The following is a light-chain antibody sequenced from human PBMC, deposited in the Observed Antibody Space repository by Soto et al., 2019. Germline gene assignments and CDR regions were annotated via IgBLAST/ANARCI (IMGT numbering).Light chain of an antibody. J-gene: IGKJ1*01. CDR1: QSVSSN. CDR3: QQYNNWPV. V-gene: IGKV3-15*01. Sequence: EIVMTQSRATLSVSPGERATLSCRASQSVSSNLAWYQQKPGQAPRLLIYAASTRATGIPARFSGSGSGTEFTLTISSLQSEDFAVYYCQQYNNWPVFGQGTKVDIK. CDR2: AAS.